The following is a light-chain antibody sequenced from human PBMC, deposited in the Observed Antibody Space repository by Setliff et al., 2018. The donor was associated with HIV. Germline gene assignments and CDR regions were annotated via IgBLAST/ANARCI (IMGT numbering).Light chain of an antibody. CDR1: SSDVGGYNY. CDR2: QVS. J-gene: IGLJ1*01. CDR3: NSYASTSSCV. V-gene: IGLV2-14*01. Sequence: QSALTQPASVSGSPGQSITISCTGTSSDVGGYNYVSWYQQHPGKAPKVIIYQVSNRPSGISDRFSGSKSGNTASLTISGLQAEDEADYYCNSYASTSSCVFGTGTKSPS.